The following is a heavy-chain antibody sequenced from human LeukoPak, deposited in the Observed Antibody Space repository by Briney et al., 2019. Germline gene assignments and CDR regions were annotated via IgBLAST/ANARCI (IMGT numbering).Heavy chain of an antibody. Sequence: SETLSLTCTVSGGSISSSSYYWGWIRQPPGKGLEWIGSIYYSGSTYYNPSLKSRVTISVDTSKNQFSLKLSSVTAADTAVYYCARHSLDLWFGELLQPLDYWGQGTLVTVSS. D-gene: IGHD3-10*01. V-gene: IGHV4-39*01. CDR1: GGSISSSSYY. CDR2: IYYSGST. J-gene: IGHJ4*02. CDR3: ARHSLDLWFGELLQPLDY.